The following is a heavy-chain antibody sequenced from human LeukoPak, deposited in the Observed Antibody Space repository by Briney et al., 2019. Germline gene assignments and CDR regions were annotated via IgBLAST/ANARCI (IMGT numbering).Heavy chain of an antibody. CDR3: ATIGGTWYVAY. V-gene: IGHV4-38-2*01. CDR1: GYSISSGYY. CDR2: IYHSGST. J-gene: IGHJ4*02. D-gene: IGHD6-13*01. Sequence: SETLSLTCAVSGYSISSGYYWGWIRQPPGKGLECIGNIYHSGSTYYNSSLKSRVTISVDTSKNQFSVNLSSVTAADTALYYCATIGGTWYVAYWGQGTLVTVSS.